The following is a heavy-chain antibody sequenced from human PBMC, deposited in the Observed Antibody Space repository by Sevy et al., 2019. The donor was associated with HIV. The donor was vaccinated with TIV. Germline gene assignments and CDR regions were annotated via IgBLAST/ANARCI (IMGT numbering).Heavy chain of an antibody. CDR3: VKLSPHYYDSSGYGYYFDY. CDR2: ISSNGGST. CDR1: GFTFSSYA. V-gene: IGHV3-64D*06. J-gene: IGHJ4*02. Sequence: GGSLRRSCSASGFTFSSYAMHWVRQAPGKGLEYVSAISSNGGSTYYADSVKGRFTISGDNSKNTLYLQMSSLRAEDTAVYYCVKLSPHYYDSSGYGYYFDYWGQGTLVTVSS. D-gene: IGHD3-22*01.